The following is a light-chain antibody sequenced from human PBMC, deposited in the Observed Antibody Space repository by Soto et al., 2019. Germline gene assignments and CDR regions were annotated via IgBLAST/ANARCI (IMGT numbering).Light chain of an antibody. V-gene: IGLV1-44*01. CDR1: TSNIGSNS. Sequence: QAVVAQPPSASGTPGQRVTISCSGRTSNIGSNSVDWYQQLPGTAPKLLIFSNNQRPSGVPDRFSGSKSGTSASLAISGLQSEDEADYYCAAWDDSLNGPGFGTGTKVTVL. J-gene: IGLJ1*01. CDR2: SNN. CDR3: AAWDDSLNGPG.